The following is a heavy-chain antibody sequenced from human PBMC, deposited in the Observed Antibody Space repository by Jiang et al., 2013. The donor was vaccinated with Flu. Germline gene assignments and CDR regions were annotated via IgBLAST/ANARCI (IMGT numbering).Heavy chain of an antibody. J-gene: IGHJ3*02. CDR1: LSGYY. Sequence: LSGYYCSWIRQPPGQGLEWIGEINHTGNTLNNPSLKSRVTMSVDTSKNQFSLKLSSVTAADAAVYYCARVRRGVDTTSTDAFDYLGPRDNGHRLF. CDR2: INHTGNT. CDR3: ARVRRGVDTTSTDAFDY. D-gene: IGHD5-18*01. V-gene: IGHV4-34*01.